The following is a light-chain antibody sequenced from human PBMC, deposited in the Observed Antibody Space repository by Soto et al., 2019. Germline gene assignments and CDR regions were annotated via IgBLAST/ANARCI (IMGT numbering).Light chain of an antibody. J-gene: IGLJ3*02. V-gene: IGLV1-44*01. Sequence: QSVLTQPPSASGTPGQRVTISCSGSSSNIGSNTVNWYQQLPGTASKLLIYSNNQRPSGVPDRFSGSKSGTSASLAISGLQSGDEADYYCAAWDDSLNGWVFGGGTKLTVL. CDR1: SSNIGSNT. CDR2: SNN. CDR3: AAWDDSLNGWV.